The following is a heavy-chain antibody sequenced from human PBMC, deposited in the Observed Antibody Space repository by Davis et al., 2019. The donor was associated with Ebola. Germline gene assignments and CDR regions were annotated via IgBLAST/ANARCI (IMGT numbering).Heavy chain of an antibody. CDR3: AIDQWVVTLRT. J-gene: IGHJ4*02. CDR1: GGTFSSYA. D-gene: IGHD4-23*01. V-gene: IGHV1-69*04. Sequence: SVKVSCKASGGTFSSYAISWVRQAPGQGLEWMGRIIPILGIANYAQKFQGRVTMTTDKSTSTAYMELSSLRSEDTAVYYCAIDQWVVTLRTWGQGTLVIVSS. CDR2: IIPILGIA.